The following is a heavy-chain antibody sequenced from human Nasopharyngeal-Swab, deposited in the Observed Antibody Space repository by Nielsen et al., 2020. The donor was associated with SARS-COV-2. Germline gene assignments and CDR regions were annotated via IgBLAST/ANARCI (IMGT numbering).Heavy chain of an antibody. J-gene: IGHJ4*02. CDR1: GFTFSDYY. D-gene: IGHD6-19*01. Sequence: GESLKISCAASGFTFSDYYMNWIRQAPGKGLEWVGRIKSKTDGGTTDYAAPVKGRFTISRDDSKNTLYLQMNSLKTEDTAVYYCTTLEGRLIYWGQGTLVTVSS. V-gene: IGHV3-15*01. CDR3: TTLEGRLIY. CDR2: IKSKTDGGTT.